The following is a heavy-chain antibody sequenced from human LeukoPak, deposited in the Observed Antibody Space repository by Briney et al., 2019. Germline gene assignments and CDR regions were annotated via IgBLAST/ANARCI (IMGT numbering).Heavy chain of an antibody. CDR2: MNPNSGNT. D-gene: IGHD6-19*01. V-gene: IGHV1-8*01. J-gene: IGHJ4*02. CDR1: GYTFTSYD. CDR3: ARGRTVAGTRANALHY. Sequence: GASVKVSCTASGYTFTSYDINWVRQATGQGLEWMGWMNPNSGNTGYAQKFQGRVTMTRNTSISTAYMELSSLRSEDTAVYYCARGRTVAGTRANALHYWGQGTLVTVSS.